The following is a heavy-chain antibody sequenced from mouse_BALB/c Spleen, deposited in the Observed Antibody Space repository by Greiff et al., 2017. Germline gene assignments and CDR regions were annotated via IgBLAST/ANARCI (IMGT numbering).Heavy chain of an antibody. CDR3: ARDQDYGSSYDYAMDY. Sequence: VQLVESGPGLVAPSQSLSITCTVSGFSLTGYGVNWVRQPPGKGLEWLGMIWGDGSTDYNSALKSRLSISKDNSKSQVFLKMNSLQTDDTARYYCARDQDYGSSYDYAMDYWGQGTSVTVSS. J-gene: IGHJ4*01. V-gene: IGHV2-6-7*01. CDR2: IWGDGST. D-gene: IGHD1-1*01. CDR1: GFSLTGYG.